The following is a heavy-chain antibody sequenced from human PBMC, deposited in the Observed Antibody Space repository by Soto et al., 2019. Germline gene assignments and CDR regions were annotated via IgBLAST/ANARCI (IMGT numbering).Heavy chain of an antibody. Sequence: SETLSLTCSVSGDSVSSGDYYWSWIRQPPGKGLEWIGHVYFSGSTNYIPSLKSRLTMSVDTAKNQFSLKLGSVTAADTAIYYCAGGSSKSWFDPWGQGTLVTVSS. J-gene: IGHJ5*02. CDR1: GDSVSSGDYY. CDR2: VYFSGST. D-gene: IGHD6-6*01. CDR3: AGGSSKSWFDP. V-gene: IGHV4-61*08.